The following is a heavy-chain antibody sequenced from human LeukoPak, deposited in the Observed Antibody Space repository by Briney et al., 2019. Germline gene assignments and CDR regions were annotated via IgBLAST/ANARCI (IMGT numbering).Heavy chain of an antibody. CDR1: TASISDYY. Sequence: PSETLSLTCTVSTASISDYYWSWIRQPPGKGLEWIGYVYYSGSTSYNPALKSRVTISLDTSKNQFPLKLSSVTAADTAVYYCASAASGGVWYLDLWGRGTLVTVSS. CDR2: VYYSGST. D-gene: IGHD3-16*01. V-gene: IGHV4-59*08. CDR3: ASAASGGVWYLDL. J-gene: IGHJ2*01.